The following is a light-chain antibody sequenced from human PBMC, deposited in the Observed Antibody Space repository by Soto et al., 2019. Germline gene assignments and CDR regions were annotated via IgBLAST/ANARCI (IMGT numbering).Light chain of an antibody. Sequence: MVLTQSPGTRALSPGERATLSCRAGQSVSSSYLAWYQQKPGQAPRLLIYGASSRATGIPDRFSGSGSGTDFTLTISRLEPEAFAVYYCQQYGSSVWTFGQGTKVDI. CDR2: GAS. J-gene: IGKJ1*01. CDR3: QQYGSSVWT. V-gene: IGKV3-20*01. CDR1: QSVSSSY.